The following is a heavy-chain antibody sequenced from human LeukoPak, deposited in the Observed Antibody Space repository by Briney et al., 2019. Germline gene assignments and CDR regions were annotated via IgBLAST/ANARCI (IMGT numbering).Heavy chain of an antibody. J-gene: IGHJ4*02. CDR1: GFTFSSYG. D-gene: IGHD5-18*01. Sequence: GGSLRLSCAASGFTFSSYGMHWVRQAPGKGLEWVAFIRYDGSNKYYADSVKGRFTISRDNSKNTLYLQMNSLRAEDTAVYYCAKDLYTAMVTAPAGFDYWGQGTLATVSS. V-gene: IGHV3-30*02. CDR2: IRYDGSNK. CDR3: AKDLYTAMVTAPAGFDY.